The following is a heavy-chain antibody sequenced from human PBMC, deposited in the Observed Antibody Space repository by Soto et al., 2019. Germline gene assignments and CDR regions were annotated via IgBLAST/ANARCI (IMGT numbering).Heavy chain of an antibody. CDR1: GYTFTSYG. CDR3: ARDLSYHDSSGYYSPFDY. Sequence: QVQLVQSGAEVKKPGASVKVSCKASGYTFTSYGISWVRQAPGQGLEWMGWISAYNGNTNYAQKLQGRVTMTTDTSTSTAYMELRSLRSDDTAVYYCARDLSYHDSSGYYSPFDYWGQGTLVTVSS. D-gene: IGHD3-22*01. CDR2: ISAYNGNT. J-gene: IGHJ4*02. V-gene: IGHV1-18*01.